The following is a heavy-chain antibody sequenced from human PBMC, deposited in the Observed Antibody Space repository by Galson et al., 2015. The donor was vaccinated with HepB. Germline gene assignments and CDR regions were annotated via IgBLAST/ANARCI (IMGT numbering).Heavy chain of an antibody. V-gene: IGHV3-23*01. CDR2: ISGSGGST. D-gene: IGHD3-22*01. J-gene: IGHJ4*02. CDR1: GFTFSSYA. Sequence: SLRLSCAASGFTFSSYAMSWVRQAPGKGLEWVSAISGSGGSTYYADSVKGRFTISRDNPKNTLYLQMNSLRAEDTAVYYCAKDHYYDSSGYYGYWGQGTLVTVSS. CDR3: AKDHYYDSSGYYGY.